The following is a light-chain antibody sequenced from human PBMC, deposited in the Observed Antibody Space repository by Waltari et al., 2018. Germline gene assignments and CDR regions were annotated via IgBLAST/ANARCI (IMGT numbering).Light chain of an antibody. CDR3: QHYVRLPAT. CDR2: DAS. CDR1: QSVGRS. Sequence: EIVLTQSPGTLSLSPGERATLACRASQSVGRSLAWCQQKPGQAPRLLIYDASRRATGIPDRFSGSGSGTDFSLTISTLEPEDFAVYYCQHYVRLPATFGQGTKVEI. V-gene: IGKV3-20*01. J-gene: IGKJ1*01.